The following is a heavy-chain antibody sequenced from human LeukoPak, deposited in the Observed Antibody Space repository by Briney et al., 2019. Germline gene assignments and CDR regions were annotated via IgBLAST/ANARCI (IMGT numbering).Heavy chain of an antibody. D-gene: IGHD3-22*01. Sequence: GKSLRLSCTASGFTFSDYGMHWVRQPPGKGLEWVAIIWYDGSNKTYEDSVKGRFTISRDNSKNTLYLQMNNLRAEDTAVYYCARGVDYYENSGTIDYWGQGTLVTVSS. J-gene: IGHJ4*02. CDR1: GFTFSDYG. V-gene: IGHV3-33*01. CDR3: ARGVDYYENSGTIDY. CDR2: IWYDGSNK.